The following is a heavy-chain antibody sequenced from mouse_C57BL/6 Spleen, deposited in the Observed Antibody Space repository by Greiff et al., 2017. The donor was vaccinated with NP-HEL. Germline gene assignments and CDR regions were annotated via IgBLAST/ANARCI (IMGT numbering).Heavy chain of an antibody. Sequence: VKLQESGSELRSPGSSVKLSCKDFDSEVFPIAYMSWVRQKPGHGFEWIGGILPSIGRTIYGEKFEDKATLDADTLSNTAYLELNSLTSEDSAIYYCARGDGSSFAWFAYWGQGTLVTVSA. CDR1: DSEVFPIAY. D-gene: IGHD1-1*01. CDR3: ARGDGSSFAWFAY. CDR2: ILPSIGRT. J-gene: IGHJ3*01. V-gene: IGHV15-2*01.